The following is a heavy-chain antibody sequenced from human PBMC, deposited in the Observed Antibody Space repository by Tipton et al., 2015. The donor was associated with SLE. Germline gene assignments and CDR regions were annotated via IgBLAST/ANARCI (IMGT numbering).Heavy chain of an antibody. Sequence: LRLSCTVSGGSISSSSYYWGWIRQLPGKGLEWIGSIYYSGSTYYNPSLKSRVTISVDTSKNQFSLKLSSVTAADTAVYYCARGRYYFDYWGQGTLVTVSS. CDR2: IYYSGST. CDR3: ARGRYYFDY. V-gene: IGHV4-39*07. CDR1: GGSISSSSYY. J-gene: IGHJ4*02.